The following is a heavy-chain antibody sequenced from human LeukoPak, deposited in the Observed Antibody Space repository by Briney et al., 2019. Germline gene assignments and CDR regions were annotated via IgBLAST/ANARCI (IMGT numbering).Heavy chain of an antibody. J-gene: IGHJ2*01. CDR1: GGSISSYY. CDR2: IFTSESP. V-gene: IGHV4-4*07. D-gene: IGHD6-13*01. Sequence: SETLSLTCTVSGGSISSYYWSWIRQPAGKGLEWIGRIFTSESPNYNPSLKSRVTMSVDTFKNQFSLKLSSVNAADTAVYYCARVSSSWYQDWYFDLWGRGTLVTVSS. CDR3: ARVSSSWYQDWYFDL.